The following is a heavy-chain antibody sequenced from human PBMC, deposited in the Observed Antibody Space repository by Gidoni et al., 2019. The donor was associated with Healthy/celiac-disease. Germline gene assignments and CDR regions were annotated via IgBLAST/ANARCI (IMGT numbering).Heavy chain of an antibody. CDR1: GGSISSSSYY. V-gene: IGHV4-39*01. D-gene: IGHD2-15*01. Sequence: QLQLQESGPGLVKPSETLSLTCTVSGGSISSSSYYWGWIRQPPGKGLEWIGSIYYSGSTYYNPSLRSRVTISVDTSKNQFSLKLSAVTAADTAVYYCARRSDIVVVVAAPGAYYFDYWGQGTLVTVSS. J-gene: IGHJ4*02. CDR2: IYYSGST. CDR3: ARRSDIVVVVAAPGAYYFDY.